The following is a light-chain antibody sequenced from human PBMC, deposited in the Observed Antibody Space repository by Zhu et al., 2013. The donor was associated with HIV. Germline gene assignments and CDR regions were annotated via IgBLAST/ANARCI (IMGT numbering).Light chain of an antibody. CDR2: GAS. V-gene: IGKV3-15*01. Sequence: EIVMTQSPATLSVSPGNRATLSCRASQSVRSNLAWYHQRPGQTPRLLIYGASTRATGVPSRFRGSGSGTDFTLTITSLQSEDFGVYYCQQYDNWPPLTFGG. CDR3: QQYDNWPPLT. CDR1: QSVRSN. J-gene: IGKJ4*01.